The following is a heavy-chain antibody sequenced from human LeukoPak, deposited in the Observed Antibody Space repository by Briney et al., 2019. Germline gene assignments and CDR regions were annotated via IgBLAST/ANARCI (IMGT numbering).Heavy chain of an antibody. D-gene: IGHD5-24*01. CDR2: IRYDGSNK. CDR1: GFTFSSYG. V-gene: IGHV3-30*02. CDR3: AKDRGDGYNYFDY. J-gene: IGHJ4*02. Sequence: GGSLRLSCAASGFTFSSYGMHWVRQAPGKGLEWVAFIRYDGSNKYHADSVKGRFTISRDNSKNTLYLQMNSLRAEDTAVYYCAKDRGDGYNYFDYWGQGTLVTVSS.